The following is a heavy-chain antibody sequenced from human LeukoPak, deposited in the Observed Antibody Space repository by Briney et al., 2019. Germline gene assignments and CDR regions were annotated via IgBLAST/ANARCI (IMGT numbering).Heavy chain of an antibody. V-gene: IGHV3-30*03. J-gene: IGHJ4*02. CDR3: LRAPNWNYYFDY. CDR2: ISYDGSNT. D-gene: IGHD1-7*01. Sequence: QPGRSWRLSCAASGFTFSSYGRHWVRQAPGKGLEWVAVISYDGSNTYYADSVKGRFTISRDNSKNTLYLQMNSLRAEDTAVYYCLRAPNWNYYFDYWGQGTLVSVSS. CDR1: GFTFSSYG.